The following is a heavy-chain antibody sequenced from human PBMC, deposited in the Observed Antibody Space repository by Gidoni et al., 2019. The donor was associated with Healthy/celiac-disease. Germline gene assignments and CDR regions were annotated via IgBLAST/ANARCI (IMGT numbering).Heavy chain of an antibody. J-gene: IGHJ4*02. CDR1: GGSISSYY. CDR3: ARDRGGIAAAGILFDY. CDR2: IYYSGST. Sequence: QVQLQESGPGLVKPSETLSLTCTVSGGSISSYYWSWIRQPPGKGLEWIGYIYYSGSTNYNPSLKSRVTISVDTSKNQFSLKLSSVTAADTAVYYCARDRGGIAAAGILFDYWGQGTLVTVSS. V-gene: IGHV4-59*01. D-gene: IGHD6-13*01.